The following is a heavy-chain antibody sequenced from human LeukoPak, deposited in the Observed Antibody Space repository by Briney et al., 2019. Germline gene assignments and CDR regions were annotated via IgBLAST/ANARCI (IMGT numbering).Heavy chain of an antibody. Sequence: GGSLKISCQGSGYRFISYWIGWVRQLPGKGLEWMGIIYPGDSDTRYSPSFQGQVTISADKSISTAYLQWSSLKASDTAMYYCARRAANSPFDYWGQGALDTVSS. CDR1: GYRFISYW. D-gene: IGHD2-21*01. V-gene: IGHV5-51*01. J-gene: IGHJ4*02. CDR3: ARRAANSPFDY. CDR2: IYPGDSDT.